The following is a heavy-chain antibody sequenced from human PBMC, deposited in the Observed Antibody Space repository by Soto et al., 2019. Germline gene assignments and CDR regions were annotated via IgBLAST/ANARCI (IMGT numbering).Heavy chain of an antibody. CDR2: INAGYGNT. Sequence: VKVSCKASGYTFSSYAMHWVRQAPGQRLEWMGWINAGYGNTKSSQKFQDRVTISRDTSASTAYMELTSLRSEDTAVYYCARDTGDGTFDFWGQGTLVTVSS. D-gene: IGHD7-27*01. CDR1: GYTFSSYA. CDR3: ARDTGDGTFDF. V-gene: IGHV1-3*01. J-gene: IGHJ4*02.